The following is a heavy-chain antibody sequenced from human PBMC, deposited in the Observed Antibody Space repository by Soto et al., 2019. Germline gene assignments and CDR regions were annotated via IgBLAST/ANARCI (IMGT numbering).Heavy chain of an antibody. J-gene: IGHJ6*02. CDR3: ARDLRQGASGATVYGMDV. V-gene: IGHV3-30*03. CDR1: GFIFSNNG. D-gene: IGHD7-27*01. Sequence: QVQLVESGGGEVQPGTSLRLSCIASGFIFSNNGMHWVRQAPGKGLEWVALVSHDGRKTFYADAVKGRLPIYRDNSKNTVYLHMNNLRPDDTAVYRCARDLRQGASGATVYGMDVWGQGTTVTVSS. CDR2: VSHDGRKT.